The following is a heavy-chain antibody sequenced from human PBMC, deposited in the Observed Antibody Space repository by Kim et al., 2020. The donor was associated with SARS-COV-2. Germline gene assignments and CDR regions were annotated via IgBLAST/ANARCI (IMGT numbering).Heavy chain of an antibody. J-gene: IGHJ4*02. CDR1: GGSISSSSYY. D-gene: IGHD3-10*01. CDR2: IYYSGST. V-gene: IGHV4-39*07. Sequence: SETLSLTCTVSGGSISSSSYYWGWIRQPPGKGLEWIGSIYYSGSTYYNPSLKSRVTISVDTSKNQFSLKLSSVTAADTAVYYCASWLSVPHPPRYYFDYWGQGTLVTVSS. CDR3: ASWLSVPHPPRYYFDY.